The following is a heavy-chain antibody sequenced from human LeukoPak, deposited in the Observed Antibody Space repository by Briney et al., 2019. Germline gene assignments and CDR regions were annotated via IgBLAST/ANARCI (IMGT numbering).Heavy chain of an antibody. V-gene: IGHV7-4-1*02. J-gene: IGHJ4*02. CDR3: ASCNDSSGYFAY. CDR2: VNTNTGNP. Sequence: GASVKVSCKPSGYTFTDYAINWVRQAPGQGLEYMGWVNTNTGNPTYAQGFTGRFVFSSDRSVSTAYLQITSLKADDSAIYFCASCNDSSGYFAYWGQGTLVTVSS. D-gene: IGHD3-22*01. CDR1: GYTFTDYA.